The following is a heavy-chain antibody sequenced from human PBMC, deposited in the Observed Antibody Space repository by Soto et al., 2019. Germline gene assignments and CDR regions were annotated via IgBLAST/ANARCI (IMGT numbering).Heavy chain of an antibody. CDR1: GGSVSSGSYY. CDR3: ARVPQAYVDGMDV. CDR2: IYYTGST. V-gene: IGHV4-61*01. D-gene: IGHD3-16*01. J-gene: IGHJ6*02. Sequence: SETLSLTCTVSGGSVSSGSYYWSRRRQHPGKGLEWIGSIYYTGSTNYNPSLKSRVTMSVDTSNNQFSLKLISVTAAADTAVYYCARVPQAYVDGMDVWGQGTTVTVSS.